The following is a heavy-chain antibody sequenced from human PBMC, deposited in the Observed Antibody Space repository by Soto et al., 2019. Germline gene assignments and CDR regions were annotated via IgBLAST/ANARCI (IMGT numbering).Heavy chain of an antibody. V-gene: IGHV4-31*03. D-gene: IGHD2-2*01. Sequence: QVQLQESGPGLVKPSQTLSLTCTVSGGSISSGGYYWSWIRQHPGKGLEWIGYIYYSGSTYYNPSLKGRVTISVDTSKNQFSLKLSSVTAADTAVYSCARSSTSANYFDYWGQGTLVTVSS. CDR3: ARSSTSANYFDY. J-gene: IGHJ4*02. CDR1: GGSISSGGYY. CDR2: IYYSGST.